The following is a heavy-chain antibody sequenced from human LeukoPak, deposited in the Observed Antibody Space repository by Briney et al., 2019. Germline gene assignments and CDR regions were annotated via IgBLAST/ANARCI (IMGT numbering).Heavy chain of an antibody. CDR2: IRYDGSNK. Sequence: GGSLRLSCAASGFTFSSYGMHWVRQAPGKGLEWVAFIRYDGSNKYYADSVKGRFTIPRDNSKNTLYLQMNSLRAEDTAVYYCASPRITMVRGVRDYWGQGTLVTVSS. J-gene: IGHJ4*02. D-gene: IGHD3-10*01. CDR3: ASPRITMVRGVRDY. CDR1: GFTFSSYG. V-gene: IGHV3-30*02.